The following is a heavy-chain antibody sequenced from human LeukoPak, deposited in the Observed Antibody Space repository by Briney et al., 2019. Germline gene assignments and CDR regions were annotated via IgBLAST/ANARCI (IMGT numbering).Heavy chain of an antibody. CDR1: GFTFSSYG. CDR3: AKDGYSSSWYLYYFDY. D-gene: IGHD6-13*01. CDR2: IRYDGSNK. Sequence: PGGSLRLSCAASGFTFSSYGVHWVRQAPGKGLEWVAFIRYDGSNKYYADSVKGRFTISRDNSKNTLYLQMNSLRAEDTAVYYCAKDGYSSSWYLYYFDYWGQGTLVTVFS. V-gene: IGHV3-30*02. J-gene: IGHJ4*02.